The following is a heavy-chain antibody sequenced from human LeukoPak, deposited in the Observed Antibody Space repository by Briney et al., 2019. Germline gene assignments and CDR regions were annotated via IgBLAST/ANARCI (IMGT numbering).Heavy chain of an antibody. Sequence: SETLSLTCAVSGGSISSSNWWSWVRQPPGKGLEWIGEIYHSGSTNYNPSLKSRVTISVDRSKNQFSLKLSSVTAADTAVYYCARAIAAAANYYYYYMDVWGKGTTVTVSS. CDR1: GGSISSSNW. V-gene: IGHV4-4*02. J-gene: IGHJ6*03. D-gene: IGHD6-13*01. CDR2: IYHSGST. CDR3: ARAIAAAANYYYYYMDV.